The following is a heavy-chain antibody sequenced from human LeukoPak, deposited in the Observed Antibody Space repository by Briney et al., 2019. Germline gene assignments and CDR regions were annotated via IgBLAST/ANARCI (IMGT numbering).Heavy chain of an antibody. Sequence: SETLSLTCAVYGGSFSGYYWSGIRRPPGKGLEWIGEINHSGSTNYNPSLKSRVTISVDTSKSQFSLMLSSVTAADTAVYYCARAGDRSGYYHQLLDSWGQGTLVTVSS. D-gene: IGHD3-22*01. J-gene: IGHJ4*02. CDR3: ARAGDRSGYYHQLLDS. V-gene: IGHV4-34*01. CDR2: INHSGST. CDR1: GGSFSGYY.